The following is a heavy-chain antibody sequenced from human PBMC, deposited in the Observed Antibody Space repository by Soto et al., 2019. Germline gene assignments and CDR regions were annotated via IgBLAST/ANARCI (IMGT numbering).Heavy chain of an antibody. CDR1: GFIFSNYV. V-gene: IGHV3-30-3*01. CDR2: MSYDGTTK. CDR3: AREVLWSRYFDY. Sequence: QVQLVESGGGVVQPGRSLRLSCAASGFIFSNYVMYWVHQAPGKGLEWVAFMSYDGTTKYYADSVKGRFTISRDNSKNTLYLQMNNLRPEDTGVYYCAREVLWSRYFDYWGQGTLVTVSS. J-gene: IGHJ4*02. D-gene: IGHD2-21*01.